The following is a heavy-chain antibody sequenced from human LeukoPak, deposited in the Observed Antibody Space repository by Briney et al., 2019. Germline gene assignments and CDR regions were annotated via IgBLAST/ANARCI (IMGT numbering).Heavy chain of an antibody. J-gene: IGHJ4*02. Sequence: ASVKVSCKASGYTFTGYYMHWVRQAPGQGLEWMGWINPSSGGTNYAQKFQGRVTMTRDTSTSTVYMELSSLRSEDTAVYYCARDGLDYYGSGSYYPVHYFDYWGQGTLVTVSS. V-gene: IGHV1-2*02. CDR1: GYTFTGYY. CDR2: INPSSGGT. D-gene: IGHD3-10*01. CDR3: ARDGLDYYGSGSYYPVHYFDY.